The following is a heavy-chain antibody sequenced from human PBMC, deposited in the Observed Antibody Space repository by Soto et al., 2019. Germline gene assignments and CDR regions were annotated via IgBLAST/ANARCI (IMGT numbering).Heavy chain of an antibody. V-gene: IGHV2-5*02. CDR2: IYWDDDK. Sequence: GSGPTLVNPTQTLTLTCTFSGFSLSTSGVGVGWIRQPPGKALEWLALIYWDDDKRYSPSLKSRLTITKDTSKNQVVLTMTNMDPVDTAIYYCAHSAIYCSGGSCYNKDYYYYYMDVWGKGTTVTVSS. J-gene: IGHJ6*03. CDR1: GFSLSTSGVG. D-gene: IGHD2-15*01. CDR3: AHSAIYCSGGSCYNKDYYYYYMDV.